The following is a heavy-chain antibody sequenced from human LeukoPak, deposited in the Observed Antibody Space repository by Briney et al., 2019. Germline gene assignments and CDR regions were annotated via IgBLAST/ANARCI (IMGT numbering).Heavy chain of an antibody. CDR1: GYSFTTYW. Sequence: GESLKISCKGSGYSFTTYWIGWVRKMPGKGLEWMGIIYPGDSDTRYSPSFQGQVTISADKSITTAYLQWSSLKASDTAMYYCTRRIAGSGSDYWGQGTLVTVSS. D-gene: IGHD6-13*01. J-gene: IGHJ4*02. CDR2: IYPGDSDT. V-gene: IGHV5-51*01. CDR3: TRRIAGSGSDY.